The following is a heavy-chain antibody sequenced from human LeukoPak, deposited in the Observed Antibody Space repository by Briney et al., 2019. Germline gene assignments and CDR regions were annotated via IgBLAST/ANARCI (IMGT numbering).Heavy chain of an antibody. V-gene: IGHV3-21*01. CDR2: ISSSSSYI. CDR3: ARKKYSGYYDY. Sequence: GGSLRLSCAASGFTVSSNYMSWVRQAPGKGLEWVSSISSSSSYIYYADSVKGRFTISRDNAKNSLYLQMNSLRAEDTAVYYCARKKYSGYYDYWGQGTLVTVSS. CDR1: GFTVSSNY. J-gene: IGHJ4*02. D-gene: IGHD5-12*01.